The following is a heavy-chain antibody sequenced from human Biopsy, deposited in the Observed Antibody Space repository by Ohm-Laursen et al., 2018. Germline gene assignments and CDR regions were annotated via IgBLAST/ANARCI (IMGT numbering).Heavy chain of an antibody. Sequence: SETLSFTCPVYGGSFSGYYWSWIRQPPGKGLEWIGEINHSGSTNFNPSFKSRVTISVDTSKNHFSLKLSSVTAADTAVYYCAVKSYFSTSFDPWGQGTLVTVS. CDR3: AVKSYFSTSFDP. J-gene: IGHJ5*02. D-gene: IGHD1-26*01. V-gene: IGHV4-34*01. CDR1: GGSFSGYY. CDR2: INHSGST.